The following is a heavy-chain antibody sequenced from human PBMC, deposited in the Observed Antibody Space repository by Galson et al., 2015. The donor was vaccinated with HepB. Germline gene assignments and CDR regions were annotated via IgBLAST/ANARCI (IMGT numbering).Heavy chain of an antibody. Sequence: CAISGDSVSSYSAAWNWIRQSPSRGLEWLGRTYYRSKWYDDYAVSVKGRITINPDTSKNQFSLQLNSVTPEDTAVYYCARAYTRSGDGARDRPFDYWGQGTLVTVSS. D-gene: IGHD2-2*02. CDR3: ARAYTRSGDGARDRPFDY. CDR1: GDSVSSYSAA. CDR2: TYYRSKWYD. V-gene: IGHV6-1*01. J-gene: IGHJ4*02.